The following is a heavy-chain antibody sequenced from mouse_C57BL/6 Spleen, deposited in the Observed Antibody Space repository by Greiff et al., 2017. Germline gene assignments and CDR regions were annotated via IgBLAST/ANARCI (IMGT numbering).Heavy chain of an antibody. D-gene: IGHD4-1*01. CDR3: AREGSGKGNYCDY. CDR2: ISDGGSYT. V-gene: IGHV5-4*01. J-gene: IGHJ2*01. Sequence: EVQGVESGGGLVKPGGSLKLSCAASGFTFSSYAMSWVRQTPEKRLEWVATISDGGSYTYYPDNVKGRFTISRDNAKNNLYLQMSHLKSEDTAMXYCAREGSGKGNYCDYWGQGTTLTVSS. CDR1: GFTFSSYA.